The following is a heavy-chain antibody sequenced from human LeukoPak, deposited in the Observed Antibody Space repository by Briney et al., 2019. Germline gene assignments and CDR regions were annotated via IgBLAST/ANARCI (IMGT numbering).Heavy chain of an antibody. J-gene: IGHJ6*02. V-gene: IGHV4-59*01. CDR2: IYYSGTT. CDR1: GVSICYYY. D-gene: IGHD4-17*01. CDR3: AREDPQTTVPEGMDV. Sequence: SETLSLTCTVSGVSICYYYWSWIRQSPGKGLEWVGYIYYSGTTNYNPSLKSRVTISVDTSKNQFSLQLRSVTAADTAVYYCAREDPQTTVPEGMDVWGQGTTVTVSS.